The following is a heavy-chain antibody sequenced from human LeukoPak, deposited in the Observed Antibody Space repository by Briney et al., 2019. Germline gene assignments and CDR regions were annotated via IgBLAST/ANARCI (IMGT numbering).Heavy chain of an antibody. J-gene: IGHJ5*02. CDR1: WKNFPSFS. D-gene: IGHD2-2*01. CDR3: ARARGYCSSTSCPNWFDP. CDR2: VNTGNGNT. V-gene: IGHV1-3*04. Sequence: GFCQASWKNFPSFSMQWGGPGPRQKAGWVGWVNTGNGNTKYSQKFQGRVTITRDTSASTAYMELSSLRSEDTAVYYCARARGYCSSTSCPNWFDPWGQGTLVTVSS.